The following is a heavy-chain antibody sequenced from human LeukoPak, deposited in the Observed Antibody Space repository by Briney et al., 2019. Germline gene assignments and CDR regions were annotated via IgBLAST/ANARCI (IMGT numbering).Heavy chain of an antibody. Sequence: PSETLSLTCGVSGGSFSSHYRTWIRQPPGKGLEWIGEINPRGSTNYNPSLESRVTVSADTSRNQLSLSQTSVTAADSAVYFCARGLRRGSAWSWGPKEKSYQYMDVWGTGTTVIVSS. CDR1: GGSFSSHY. CDR3: ARGLRRGSAWSWGPKEKSYQYMDV. V-gene: IGHV4-34*01. CDR2: INPRGST. J-gene: IGHJ6*04. D-gene: IGHD6-19*01.